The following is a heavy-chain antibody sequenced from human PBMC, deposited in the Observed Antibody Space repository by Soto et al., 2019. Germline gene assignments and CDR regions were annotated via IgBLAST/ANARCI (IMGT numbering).Heavy chain of an antibody. J-gene: IGHJ6*02. CDR3: AREGPAPDYYYGIGV. Sequence: QVQLVQSGGEVKKPGASVKVSCKTSGYSFTTYGISWVRQAPGKGLEWMGWISGYNGNTHYAQKFQGRVSMTTDTSTSTAYMELRSLRSDDTAVYYCAREGPAPDYYYGIGVWGQGATVTVSS. V-gene: IGHV1-18*01. CDR2: ISGYNGNT. CDR1: GYSFTTYG.